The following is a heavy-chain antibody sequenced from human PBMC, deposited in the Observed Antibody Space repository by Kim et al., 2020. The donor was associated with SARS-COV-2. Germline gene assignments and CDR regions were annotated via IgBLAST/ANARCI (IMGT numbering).Heavy chain of an antibody. J-gene: IGHJ6*02. CDR1: GGSISSYY. V-gene: IGHV4-59*01. CDR3: ARDSPLRGGNKPLFYYGMDV. Sequence: SETLSLTCTVSGGSISSYYWSWIRQPPGKGLEWIGYIYYSGSTNYNPSLKSRVTISVDTSKNQFSLKLSSVTAADTAVYYCARDSPLRGGNKPLFYYGMDVWGQGTTVTVSS. D-gene: IGHD3-10*01. CDR2: IYYSGST.